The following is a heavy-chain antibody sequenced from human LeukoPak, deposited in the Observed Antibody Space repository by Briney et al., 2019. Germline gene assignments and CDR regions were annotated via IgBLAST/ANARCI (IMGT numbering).Heavy chain of an antibody. CDR3: ARGRFDY. CDR2: INHSGST. Sequence: PSETLSLTCTVSGGSIRSSYYYWGWIRQPPGKGLEWIGEINHSGSTNYNPSLKSRVTISVDTSKNQFSLKLSSVTAADTAVYYCARGRFDYWGQGTLVTVSS. J-gene: IGHJ4*02. V-gene: IGHV4-39*07. CDR1: GGSIRSSYYY.